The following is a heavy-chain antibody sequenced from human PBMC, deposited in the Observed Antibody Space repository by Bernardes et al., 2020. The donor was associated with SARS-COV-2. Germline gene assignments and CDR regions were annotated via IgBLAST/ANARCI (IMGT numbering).Heavy chain of an antibody. CDR3: ARHDNVALSNGRYYWYGLDV. Sequence: GESLKTSCKGSGYSFTSYWIGWVRQMPGKGLEWMGIIYPGDSDTTYSPSFQGQVTISADKSISTAYLQWSSLKASDTAMYYCARHDNVALSNGRYYWYGLDVWGQGTTVTVSS. CDR1: GYSFTSYW. D-gene: IGHD1-26*01. J-gene: IGHJ6*02. CDR2: IYPGDSDT. V-gene: IGHV5-51*01.